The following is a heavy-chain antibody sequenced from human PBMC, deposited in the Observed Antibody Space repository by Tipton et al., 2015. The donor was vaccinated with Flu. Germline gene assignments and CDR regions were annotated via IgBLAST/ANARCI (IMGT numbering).Heavy chain of an antibody. Sequence: CATSGFTLSTYWMSWVRQAPGKGLEWVANIKQDGSEKYYVDSVKGRFTISRDNAKNSLYLQMNSLRVEDTAVYYCVRAIAAADGYWGQGTLVTVSS. CDR1: GFTLSTYW. V-gene: IGHV3-7*01. D-gene: IGHD6-13*01. CDR3: VRAIAAADGY. CDR2: IKQDGSEK. J-gene: IGHJ4*02.